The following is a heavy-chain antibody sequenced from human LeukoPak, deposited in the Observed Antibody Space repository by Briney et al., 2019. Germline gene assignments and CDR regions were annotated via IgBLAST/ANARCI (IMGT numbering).Heavy chain of an antibody. D-gene: IGHD3-16*01. CDR1: GFTVSNNY. V-gene: IGHV3-53*01. CDR3: ARDRFYGDC. Sequence: GGSLRLSCAASGFTVSNNYMTWVHQAPGKGLEWVSVIYSGGSTKYADSVKGRFTISRDNSKNTLHLQMNSLRAEDTAMYYCARDRFYGDCWGQGTLVTVSS. CDR2: IYSGGST. J-gene: IGHJ4*02.